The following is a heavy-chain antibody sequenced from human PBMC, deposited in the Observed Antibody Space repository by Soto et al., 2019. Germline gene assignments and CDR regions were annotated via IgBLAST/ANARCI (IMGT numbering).Heavy chain of an antibody. V-gene: IGHV1-69*06. D-gene: IGHD1-7*01. CDR2: IIPIAGAA. J-gene: IGHJ4*02. CDR1: GGTFSNYV. CDR3: ARDMTRTVVPYFDF. Sequence: QVQLVQSGAEVKKPGSSVKVSCKASGGTFSNYVVNWVRQAPGQGLEWMGRIIPIAGAANYAQKFQGRVTITADKSTSTSNAELSSLRSEDTAVYYCARDMTRTVVPYFDFWGQGTLVTVSS.